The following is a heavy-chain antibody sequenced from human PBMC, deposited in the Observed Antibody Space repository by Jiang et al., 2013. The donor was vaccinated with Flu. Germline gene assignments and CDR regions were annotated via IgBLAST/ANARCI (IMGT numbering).Heavy chain of an antibody. CDR2: LLYGTT. D-gene: IGHD3-10*01. J-gene: IGHJ4*02. Sequence: PGLVKPSETLSLSCTVSGGSIISENSYWGLDPPAPREGAGVDWEYLLYGTTYYNPSLKSRVTISVDTSKKQFSLRLTSVTAADTAVYYCASQHWDHGVGSYYMSHWGQGVLVTVSS. V-gene: IGHV4-39*07. CDR1: GGSIISENSY. CDR3: ASQHWDHGVGSYYMSH.